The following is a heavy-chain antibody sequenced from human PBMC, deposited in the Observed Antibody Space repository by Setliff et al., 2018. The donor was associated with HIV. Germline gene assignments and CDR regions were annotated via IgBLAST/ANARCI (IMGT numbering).Heavy chain of an antibody. J-gene: IGHJ4*02. D-gene: IGHD3-9*01. CDR3: AREAYDVLTPHAHIDY. Sequence: PSETLSLTCSVSGASISYSYWSWVRQPPGKRLEWIGYVYTSGRTNYNPALKSRVTISLDNAKNSLHLQMNSLRAEDAAFYYCAREAYDVLTPHAHIDYWGQGVLVTVSS. CDR1: GASISYSY. CDR2: VYTSGRT. V-gene: IGHV4-4*08.